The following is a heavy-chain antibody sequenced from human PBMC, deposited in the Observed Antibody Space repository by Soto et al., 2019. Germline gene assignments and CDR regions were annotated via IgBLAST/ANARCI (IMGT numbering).Heavy chain of an antibody. J-gene: IGHJ4*02. Sequence: PGGSLILSCAASGFTFSSYGMHWVRQAPGKGLEWVAVIWYDGSNKYYADSVKGRFTISRDNSKNTLYLQMNSLRAEDTAVYYCAKDSPLYYYDSSGYTGLDYWGQGTLVTVSS. D-gene: IGHD3-22*01. CDR1: GFTFSSYG. V-gene: IGHV3-33*06. CDR2: IWYDGSNK. CDR3: AKDSPLYYYDSSGYTGLDY.